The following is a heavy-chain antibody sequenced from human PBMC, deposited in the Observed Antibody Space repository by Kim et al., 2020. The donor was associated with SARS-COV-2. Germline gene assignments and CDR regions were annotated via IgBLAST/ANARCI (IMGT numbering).Heavy chain of an antibody. CDR2: T. V-gene: IGHV4-59*01. J-gene: IGHJ3*02. Sequence: TTYNPSLKSRLTISVDTSKNQFSLKLSSVTAADTAVYYCARESSSNAFDIWGQGTMVTVSS. CDR3: ARESSSNAFDI. D-gene: IGHD6-6*01.